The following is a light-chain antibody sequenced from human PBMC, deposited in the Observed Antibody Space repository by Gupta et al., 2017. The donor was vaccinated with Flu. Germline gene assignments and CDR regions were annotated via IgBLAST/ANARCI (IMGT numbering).Light chain of an antibody. Sequence: DIQMTQSPSTLSASVGDRVTIPCRASQSISTCLAWYQQRPGKAPKLLIYKASSLEGGVPSRFSGSGSGTEFTLTISGLQPDDFATYYCQQYSTYRWTFGQGTKVEIK. J-gene: IGKJ1*01. CDR3: QQYSTYRWT. CDR2: KAS. CDR1: QSISTC. V-gene: IGKV1-5*03.